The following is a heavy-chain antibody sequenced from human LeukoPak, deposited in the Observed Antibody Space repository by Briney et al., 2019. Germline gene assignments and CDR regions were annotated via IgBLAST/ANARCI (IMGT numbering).Heavy chain of an antibody. D-gene: IGHD1-26*01. CDR2: IYPGDSDT. Sequence: GESLKISCKASGYSFTSYWIAWVRQMPGKGLEWMGIIYPGDSDTRYSPSFQGQVTISADKSISTAYLQWGSLKASDTAMYYCARPQGVGATFRYYGMDVWGQGTTVTVSS. V-gene: IGHV5-51*01. J-gene: IGHJ6*02. CDR3: ARPQGVGATFRYYGMDV. CDR1: GYSFTSYW.